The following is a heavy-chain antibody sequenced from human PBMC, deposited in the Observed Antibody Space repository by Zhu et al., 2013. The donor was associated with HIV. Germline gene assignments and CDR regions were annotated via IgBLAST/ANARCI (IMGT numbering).Heavy chain of an antibody. CDR1: GFTFSSYG. Sequence: VQLVESGGGVVQPGRSLRLSCAPSGFTFSSYGMHWVRQAPGKGLEWVAVVSYDGSNKYYADSVKGRFTISRDNPSNTLYLQMNSLKPEDTALYYCAKGAWAVAGQRGYFDFWGQGTLVTVSS. CDR3: AKGAWAVAGQRGYFDF. J-gene: IGHJ4*02. V-gene: IGHV3-30*18. CDR2: VSYDGSNK. D-gene: IGHD6-19*01.